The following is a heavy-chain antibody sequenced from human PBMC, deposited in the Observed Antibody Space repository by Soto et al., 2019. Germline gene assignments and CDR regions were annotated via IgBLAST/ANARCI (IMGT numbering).Heavy chain of an antibody. D-gene: IGHD6-25*01. J-gene: IGHJ5*02. Sequence: PSETLSLTCTVSGGSISSYYWSWIRQPPGKGLEWIGYIYYSGITNYNPSLKSRVTISVDTSKNQFSLKLSSVTAADTAVYYCARPHGGSSGWDNWFDPWGQGTLVTVSS. CDR2: IYYSGIT. V-gene: IGHV4-59*01. CDR3: ARPHGGSSGWDNWFDP. CDR1: GGSISSYY.